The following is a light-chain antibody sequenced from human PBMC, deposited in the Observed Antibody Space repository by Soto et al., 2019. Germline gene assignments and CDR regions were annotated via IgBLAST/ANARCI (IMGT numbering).Light chain of an antibody. J-gene: IGLJ2*01. CDR1: SSDVGSYNL. CDR3: CSYAGSSTHVV. Sequence: QSALTQPASVSXSPGQSITIXCTGTSSDVGSYNLVSWYQQHPGKAPKLMIYEGSKRPSGVSNRFSGSKSGNTASLTISGLQAEDEADYYCCSYAGSSTHVVFGGGTKLTVL. V-gene: IGLV2-23*01. CDR2: EGS.